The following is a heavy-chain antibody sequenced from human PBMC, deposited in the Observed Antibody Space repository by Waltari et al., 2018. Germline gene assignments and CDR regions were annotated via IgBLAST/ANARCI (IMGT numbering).Heavy chain of an antibody. CDR1: SGATSSSGSY. V-gene: IGHV4-39*07. D-gene: IGHD1-7*01. CDR2: IYYSGNT. J-gene: IGHJ4*02. CDR3: AKVWKNYRTDY. Sequence: QLQLQESGPGLVTPSETLSLTCTVSSGATSSSGSYWGWFLQTPGKGLEWMGSIYYSGNTYYNPYLKNRVTISVDTSKNQFSLKVTSVTAADTAVYYCAKVWKNYRTDYWGQGTLVTVSS.